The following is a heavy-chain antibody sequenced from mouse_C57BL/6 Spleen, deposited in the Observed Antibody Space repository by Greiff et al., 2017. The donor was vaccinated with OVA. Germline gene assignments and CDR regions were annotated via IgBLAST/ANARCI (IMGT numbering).Heavy chain of an antibody. CDR3: ARLTTVVDAMDY. J-gene: IGHJ4*01. D-gene: IGHD1-1*01. Sequence: VQLQQSGPELVKPGASVKISCKASGYSFTDYNMTWVKQSNGKSLEWIGVINPNYGTTSYNQKFKGKSTLTVDQSSSTAYMQLNSLTSEDSAVYYSARLTTVVDAMDYWGQGTSVTVSS. CDR2: INPNYGTT. V-gene: IGHV1-39*01. CDR1: GYSFTDYN.